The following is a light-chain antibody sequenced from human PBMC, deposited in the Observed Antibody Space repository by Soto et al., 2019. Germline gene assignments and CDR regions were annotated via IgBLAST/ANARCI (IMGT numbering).Light chain of an antibody. Sequence: QSALTQPASVSGSPGQEITISCAGTTSDIGRFNYVSWYQHHPGKAPKLMIYDVSNRPSGLSNRFSGSKSGNTASLIISGLQAEDEADYYCASYTTSSTVVFGGGTKVTVL. J-gene: IGLJ2*01. CDR2: DVS. CDR1: TSDIGRFNY. CDR3: ASYTTSSTVV. V-gene: IGLV2-14*03.